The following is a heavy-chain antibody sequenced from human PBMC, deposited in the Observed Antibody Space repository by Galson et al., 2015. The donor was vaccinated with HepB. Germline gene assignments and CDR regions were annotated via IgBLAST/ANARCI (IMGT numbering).Heavy chain of an antibody. CDR2: ISSSSSYI. CDR1: GFTFSNYN. Sequence: SLRLSCAASGFTFSNYNMNWVRQAPGKGLEWVSSISSSSSYIYYADSVQGRFTISRDNAGNSLFLQMSSLRVEDTAIYYCARDFYGSGSFYSGGGLDVWGQGTAVTVSS. V-gene: IGHV3-21*01. CDR3: ARDFYGSGSFYSGGGLDV. J-gene: IGHJ6*02. D-gene: IGHD3-10*01.